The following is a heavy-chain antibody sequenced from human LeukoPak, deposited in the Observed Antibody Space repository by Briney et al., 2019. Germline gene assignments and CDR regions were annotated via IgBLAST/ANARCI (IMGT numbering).Heavy chain of an antibody. V-gene: IGHV3-33*01. Sequence: PGGSLRLSCAASGFTFSSYGMHWVRQAPGKGLEWVAVIWCDGSNKYYADSVKGRFTISRDNSKNTLYLQMNSLRAEDTAVYYCARQSSGHNWLDPWGQGTLVTVSS. J-gene: IGHJ5*02. D-gene: IGHD6-19*01. CDR2: IWCDGSNK. CDR1: GFTFSSYG. CDR3: ARQSSGHNWLDP.